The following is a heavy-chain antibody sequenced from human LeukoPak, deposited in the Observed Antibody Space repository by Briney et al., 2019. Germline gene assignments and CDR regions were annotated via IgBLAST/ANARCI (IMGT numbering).Heavy chain of an antibody. V-gene: IGHV1-2*06. J-gene: IGHJ4*02. CDR2: INPNSGGT. Sequence: GASVKVSCKASGYTFTGYYMHWVRQAPGQGLEWMGRINPNSGGTNYAQKFQGRVTMTRDTSISTAYMELSRLRSDDTAVYYCARAGIGGATPFDYWGQGTLVTVSS. CDR1: GYTFTGYY. CDR3: ARAGIGGATPFDY. D-gene: IGHD1-26*01.